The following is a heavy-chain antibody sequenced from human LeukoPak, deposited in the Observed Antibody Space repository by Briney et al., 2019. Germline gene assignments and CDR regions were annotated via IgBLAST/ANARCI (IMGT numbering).Heavy chain of an antibody. Sequence: GGSLRLSCAASGFTFSSYGMHWVRQAPGKGLEWVAFIRYDGSNKYYADSVKGRFTISRDNSKNTLYLQMNSLRAEDTAVYYCAKVKEQLVAPYYYMDVWGKGTTVTVSS. CDR3: AKVKEQLVAPYYYMDV. V-gene: IGHV3-30*02. CDR2: IRYDGSNK. D-gene: IGHD6-6*01. J-gene: IGHJ6*03. CDR1: GFTFSSYG.